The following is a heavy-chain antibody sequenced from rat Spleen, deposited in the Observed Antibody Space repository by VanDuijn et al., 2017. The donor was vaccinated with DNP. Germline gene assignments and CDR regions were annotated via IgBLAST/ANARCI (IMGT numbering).Heavy chain of an antibody. J-gene: IGHJ2*01. CDR1: GYSITSNY. Sequence: EVQLQESGPGLVKPSQSLSLTCSVTGYSITSNYWGWIRKFPGNNMEWIGHIGYSGSTTYNPSLKSRISITRDTSKNQFFLQLNSVITEDTATYYCVRWVRALDYWGQGVMVTVSS. D-gene: IGHD4-1*01. CDR2: IGYSGST. V-gene: IGHV3-1*01. CDR3: VRWVRALDY.